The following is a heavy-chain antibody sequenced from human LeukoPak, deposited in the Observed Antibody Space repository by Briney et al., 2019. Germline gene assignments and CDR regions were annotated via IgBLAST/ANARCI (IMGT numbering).Heavy chain of an antibody. Sequence: SGTLSLTCAVSSGSISNSNWWSWVRQPPGKGLEWIGEIYHSGSTNYNPSLKSRVTISVDKSKNQFSLKLSSVTAADTAVYYCAIPAGYSSSWYAGPFDYWGQGTLVTVSS. CDR3: AIPAGYSSSWYAGPFDY. CDR2: IYHSGST. V-gene: IGHV4-4*02. CDR1: SGSISNSNW. J-gene: IGHJ4*02. D-gene: IGHD6-13*01.